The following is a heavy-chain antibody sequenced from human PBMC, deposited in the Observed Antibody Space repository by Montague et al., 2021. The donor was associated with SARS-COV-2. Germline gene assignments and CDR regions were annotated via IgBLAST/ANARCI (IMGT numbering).Heavy chain of an antibody. V-gene: IGHV3-15*01. CDR1: GFNFDNTW. J-gene: IGHJ6*04. CDR3: ATIGGYMGYQLRS. Sequence: SLRLSCVASGFNFDNTWMNWLRQAPGKGLEWLGRIKSKIRGETIDYAAPVQGRITISRDDSTNTLSLQMNSLRTEDTGVYFCATIGGYMGYQLRSWGKGTTVTVSS. CDR2: IKSKIRGETI. D-gene: IGHD2-15*01.